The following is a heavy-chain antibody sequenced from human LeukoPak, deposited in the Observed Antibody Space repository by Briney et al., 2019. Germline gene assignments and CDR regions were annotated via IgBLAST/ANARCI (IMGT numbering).Heavy chain of an antibody. D-gene: IGHD3-22*01. V-gene: IGHV1-46*01. CDR2: INPSGGST. Sequence: ASVKVSCKASGYIFTSYYIHWVRQAPGQGLEWMGLINPSGGSTSYAQKFQGRVTMTRDMSTSTVYMELSSLRSEDTAVYYCARGGAFRRYDSSGYPDWYFDLWGRGTLVTVSS. J-gene: IGHJ2*01. CDR3: ARGGAFRRYDSSGYPDWYFDL. CDR1: GYIFTSYY.